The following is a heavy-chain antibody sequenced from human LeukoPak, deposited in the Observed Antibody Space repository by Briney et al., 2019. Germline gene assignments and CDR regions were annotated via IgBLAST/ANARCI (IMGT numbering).Heavy chain of an antibody. Sequence: GASVKVSCKASGYTFTGYAMNWGRQAPGQGLEWMGWINTNTGNPTYAQGFTGRFVFSLDTSVSTAYLQISSLKAEDTAVYYCARDDSVVAADFDYWGQGTLVTVSS. CDR2: INTNTGNP. V-gene: IGHV7-4-1*02. CDR1: GYTFTGYA. CDR3: ARDDSVVAADFDY. J-gene: IGHJ4*02. D-gene: IGHD2-15*01.